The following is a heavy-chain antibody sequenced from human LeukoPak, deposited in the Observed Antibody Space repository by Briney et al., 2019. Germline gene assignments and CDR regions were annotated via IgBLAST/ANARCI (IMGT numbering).Heavy chain of an antibody. D-gene: IGHD2-2*01. CDR2: ISAYNGNT. Sequence: ASVKVSCKASGYTFTSYGISWVRQAPGQGLEWMGWISAYNGNTNYAQKLQGRVTMTTDTSTSTAYMELRSLRSDDTAVYYCARATWVVPAAKGFDPWGQGTLVTVSS. CDR3: ARATWVVPAAKGFDP. CDR1: GYTFTSYG. V-gene: IGHV1-18*01. J-gene: IGHJ5*02.